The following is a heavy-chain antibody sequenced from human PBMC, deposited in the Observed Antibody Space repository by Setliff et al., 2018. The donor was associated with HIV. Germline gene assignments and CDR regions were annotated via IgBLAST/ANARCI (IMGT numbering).Heavy chain of an antibody. CDR3: AKTQTVITVYGPFDS. V-gene: IGHV3-23*01. CDR2: ISGSGDIT. Sequence: GGSLRLSCAASGFSFRSYAVSWVRQAPGKGLEWVSVISGSGDITYYRESVKGRFTVSRDNSNNTVYLQMNSLRAEDTAMYYCAKTQTVITVYGPFDSWGQGTQVTVSS. D-gene: IGHD4-4*01. J-gene: IGHJ4*02. CDR1: GFSFRSYA.